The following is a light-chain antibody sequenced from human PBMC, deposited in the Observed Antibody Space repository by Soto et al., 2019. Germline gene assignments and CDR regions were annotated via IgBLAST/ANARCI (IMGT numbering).Light chain of an antibody. V-gene: IGKV1-12*01. J-gene: IGKJ4*01. Sequence: DIQMTQSPSSVSASVGDRVTITCRASQDISSWVAWYQQKPGKAPKLLISAASSLQSGVPRRFSGSGSGTDFTLVISSLQAEDFATYFCQQGDSFPFTFGGGTKWIS. CDR1: QDISSW. CDR3: QQGDSFPFT. CDR2: AAS.